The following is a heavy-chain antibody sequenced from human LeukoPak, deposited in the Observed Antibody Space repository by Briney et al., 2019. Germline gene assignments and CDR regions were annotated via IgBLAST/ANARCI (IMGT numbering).Heavy chain of an antibody. Sequence: PGGSLRLSCAASGFTFSSHAMSWVRQAPGKGLEWVSGLIENGVTTYYADSVKGRFTISRDNYRNTMYLQMNSLRAEDTAVYYCVKDYQVGSGPAFGDSWGQGTLVTVSS. V-gene: IGHV3-23*01. CDR3: VKDYQVGSGPAFGDS. CDR1: GFTFSSHA. D-gene: IGHD1-26*01. J-gene: IGHJ1*01. CDR2: LIENGVTT.